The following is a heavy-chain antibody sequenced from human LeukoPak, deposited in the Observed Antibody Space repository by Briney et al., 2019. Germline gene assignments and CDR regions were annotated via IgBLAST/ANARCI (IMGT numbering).Heavy chain of an antibody. CDR2: ISSSSSYI. CDR1: GFTFSSYS. CDR3: ARERRLGGSYLDY. J-gene: IGHJ4*02. D-gene: IGHD3-16*01. V-gene: IGHV3-21*01. Sequence: GGSLRLSCAASGFTFSSYSMNWVRQAPGKGLEWVSSISSSSSYIYYADSVKGRFTISRDNAKNSLYLQMNSLRAEDTAVYSCARERRLGGSYLDYWGQGALVTVSS.